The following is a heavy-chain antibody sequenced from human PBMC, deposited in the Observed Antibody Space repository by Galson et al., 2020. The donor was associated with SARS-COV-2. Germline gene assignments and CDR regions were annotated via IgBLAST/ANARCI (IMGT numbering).Heavy chain of an antibody. CDR3: ARASIVVVVAATRLYYGMDV. V-gene: IGHV4-34*01. D-gene: IGHD2-15*01. CDR2: INHSGST. J-gene: IGHJ6*02. CDR1: GGSFSGYY. Sequence: SETLSLTCAVYGGSFSGYYWSWIRQPPGKGLEWIGEINHSGSTNYNPSLKSRVTISVDTSKNQFSLKLSSVTAADTAVYYCARASIVVVVAATRLYYGMDVWGQGTTVTVSS.